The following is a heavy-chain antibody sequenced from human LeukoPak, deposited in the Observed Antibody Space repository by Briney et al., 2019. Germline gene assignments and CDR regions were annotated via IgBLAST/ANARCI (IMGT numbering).Heavy chain of an antibody. D-gene: IGHD3-22*01. CDR1: GFTFSSYA. CDR2: ISGSGGST. V-gene: IGHV3-23*01. Sequence: GGSLRLSCAASGFTFSSYAMSWVRQAPGKGLERVSAISGSGGSTYYADSVKGRFTISRDNSKNTLYLQMNSLRAEDTAVYYCAKPEITYYYDSSGYSFDYWGQGTLVTVSS. J-gene: IGHJ4*02. CDR3: AKPEITYYYDSSGYSFDY.